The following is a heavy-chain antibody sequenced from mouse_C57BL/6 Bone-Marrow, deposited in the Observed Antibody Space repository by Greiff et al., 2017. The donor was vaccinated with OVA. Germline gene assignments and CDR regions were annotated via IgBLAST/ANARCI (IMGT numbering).Heavy chain of an antibody. Sequence: QVQLQQPGPELVKPGASVKMSCKASGYTFTSYWITWVKQRPGQGLEWIGGIYPGSGSTNYNEKFKSKATLTVDTSSSTAYMQLSSLTSEDSAVYFCARPSDYDGSSHYWFAYWGQGTTLTVSS. V-gene: IGHV1-55*01. CDR2: IYPGSGST. CDR1: GYTFTSYW. J-gene: IGHJ2*01. D-gene: IGHD1-1*01. CDR3: ARPSDYDGSSHYWFAY.